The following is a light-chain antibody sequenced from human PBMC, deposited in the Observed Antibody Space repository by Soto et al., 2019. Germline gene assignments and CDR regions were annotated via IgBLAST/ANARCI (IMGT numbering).Light chain of an antibody. Sequence: DIQMTQSPSALSASVGDRVTITCRASQSVSNWLAWYRQKPGEAPKLLIYEGSTLERGVPSRFSGSGSGTEFTLTISSLQPDDFDDTYSRTFGQGTKVEVK. V-gene: IGKV1-5*03. CDR3: RT. J-gene: IGKJ1*01. CDR1: QSVSNW. CDR2: EGS.